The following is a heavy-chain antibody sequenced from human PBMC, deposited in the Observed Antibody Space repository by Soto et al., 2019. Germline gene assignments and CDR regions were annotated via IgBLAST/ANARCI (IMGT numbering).Heavy chain of an antibody. CDR2: INHSGST. CDR1: GGSFSGYY. D-gene: IGHD3-10*01. V-gene: IGHV4-34*01. J-gene: IGHJ6*02. CDR3: ARGPLLLWFGELVMVNYGMDV. Sequence: QVQLQQWGAGLLKPSETLSLTCAVYGGSFSGYYWSWIRQPPGKGLEWIGEINHSGSTNYNPSLKSRVTISGDTSKNQFSLKLSSVTAADTAVYYCARGPLLLWFGELVMVNYGMDVWGQGTTVTVSS.